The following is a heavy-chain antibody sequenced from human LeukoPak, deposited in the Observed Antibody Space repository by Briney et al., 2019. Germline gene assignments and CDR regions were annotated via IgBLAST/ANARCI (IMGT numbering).Heavy chain of an antibody. Sequence: ASVKVSCKASGYTFTGYYMHWVRQAPGHGLEWMGWINPNSGGTNYAQKFQGRVTMTRDTSISTAYMELSRLRSDDTAVYYCARVYDILGEPMDVWGKGTTVTVSS. J-gene: IGHJ6*03. CDR2: INPNSGGT. D-gene: IGHD3-9*01. CDR1: GYTFTGYY. CDR3: ARVYDILGEPMDV. V-gene: IGHV1-2*02.